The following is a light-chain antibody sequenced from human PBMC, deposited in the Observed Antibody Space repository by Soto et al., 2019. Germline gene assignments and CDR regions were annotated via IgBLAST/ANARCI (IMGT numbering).Light chain of an antibody. V-gene: IGKV3-11*01. CDR1: QSVSSN. CDR2: DAS. Sequence: ERVMTQSPATLSVSPGERANLSCRASQSVSSNLAWYQQKPGQAPRLLIYDASNRANGIPARFTGSGSETDFTLTISSLEPEHSAVYFCQQRAGWPPTFGGGTKVDIK. J-gene: IGKJ4*01. CDR3: QQRAGWPPT.